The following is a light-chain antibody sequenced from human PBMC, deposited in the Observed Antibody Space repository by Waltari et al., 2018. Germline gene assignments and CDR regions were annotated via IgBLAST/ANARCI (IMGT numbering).Light chain of an antibody. CDR1: QTVSSNK. Sequence: DMVLTQSPGTLSLSPGERATLSCRASQTVSSNKLAWYQQKPGQAPRLLMSGASTRAAGVPDRFSGSGSGTDFTLTISRLEPEDFATYYCQQDSNFPITFGGGTKVEIK. CDR2: GAS. V-gene: IGKV3-20*01. J-gene: IGKJ4*01. CDR3: QQDSNFPIT.